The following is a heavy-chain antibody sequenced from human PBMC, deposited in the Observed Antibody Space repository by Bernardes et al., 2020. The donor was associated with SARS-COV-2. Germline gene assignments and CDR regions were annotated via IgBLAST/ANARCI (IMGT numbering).Heavy chain of an antibody. CDR3: ARFRSSSSSWYDFDY. CDR2: ISSSSNYM. V-gene: IGHV3-21*01. J-gene: IGHJ4*02. D-gene: IGHD6-13*01. CDR1: GFTFSSYS. Sequence: VGSLRLSCAASGFTFSSYSMNWVRQAPGKGLEWVSSISSSSNYMYYADSVKGRFTVSRDNAKNSLYLQMNSLRAEDTAVYYCARFRSSSSSWYDFDYWGQGTLVTVS.